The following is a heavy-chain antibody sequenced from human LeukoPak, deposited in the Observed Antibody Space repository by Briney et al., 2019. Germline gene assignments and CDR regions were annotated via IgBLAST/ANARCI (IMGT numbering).Heavy chain of an antibody. J-gene: IGHJ5*02. D-gene: IGHD2-15*01. CDR2: IYYSGST. CDR3: ARHRAATTYCRDGSCYSEPHWFDP. CDR1: GGSISSSSYY. Sequence: PSETLSLTCTVSGGSISSSSYYWGWIRQPPGKGLEWVGSIYYSGSTYDNPSLKSRVTISVDTSKNQFSLKLSSVTAADTAVYYCARHRAATTYCRDGSCYSEPHWFDPWGQGTLVTVSS. V-gene: IGHV4-39*01.